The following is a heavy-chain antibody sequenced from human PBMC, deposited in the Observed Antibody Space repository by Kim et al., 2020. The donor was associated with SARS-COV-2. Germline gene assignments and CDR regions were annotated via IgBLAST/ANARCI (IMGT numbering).Heavy chain of an antibody. CDR3: ARDIGCSSTSCIAAEGYYYYGMDV. V-gene: IGHV1-69*13. CDR2: IIPIFGTA. CDR1: GGTFSSYA. D-gene: IGHD2-2*01. Sequence: SVKVSCKASGGTFSSYAISWVRQAPGQGLEWMGGIIPIFGTANYAQKFQGRVTITADESTSTAYMELSSLRSEDTAVYYCARDIGCSSTSCIAAEGYYYYGMDVWGQGTTVTVSS. J-gene: IGHJ6*02.